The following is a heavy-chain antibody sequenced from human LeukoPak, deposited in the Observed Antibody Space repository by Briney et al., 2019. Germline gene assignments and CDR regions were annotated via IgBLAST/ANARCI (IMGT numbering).Heavy chain of an antibody. D-gene: IGHD3-22*01. Sequence: SETLSLTCTVSGGSISSSSYYWGWIRQPPGKGLEWIGSIYYSGSTYYNPSLKSRVTISVDTSKNHFSLKLSSVTAADTAVYYCASTYYYDSSGYYYRSGYYYYYMDVWGKGTTVTVSS. CDR2: IYYSGST. V-gene: IGHV4-39*07. J-gene: IGHJ6*03. CDR1: GGSISSSSYY. CDR3: ASTYYYDSSGYYYRSGYYYYYMDV.